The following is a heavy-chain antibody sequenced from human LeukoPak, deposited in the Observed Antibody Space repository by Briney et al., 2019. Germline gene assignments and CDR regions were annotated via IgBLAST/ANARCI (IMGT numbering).Heavy chain of an antibody. CDR1: GYTFTGYY. CDR3: ASQTRGYSGYEGWFDP. Sequence: ASVKVSCKASGYTFTGYYMHWVRQAPGQGLEWMGWINPNSGGTNYAQKFQGRVTMTRDTSISTAYMELSRLRSDDTAVYYCASQTRGYSGYEGWFDPWGQGTLVTVSS. D-gene: IGHD5-12*01. J-gene: IGHJ5*02. CDR2: INPNSGGT. V-gene: IGHV1-2*02.